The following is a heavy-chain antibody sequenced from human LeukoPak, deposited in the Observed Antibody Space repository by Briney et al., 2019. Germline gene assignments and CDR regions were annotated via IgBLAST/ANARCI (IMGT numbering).Heavy chain of an antibody. V-gene: IGHV3-48*01. Sequence: GGSLRLSCAASGYTFSNYAMTWVRQAPGKGLEWVSYISSSSSTIYYADSVKGRFTISRDNAKNSLYLQMNSLRAEDTAVYYCARDTGGWDKEGYYFDYWGQGTLVTVSS. D-gene: IGHD2-8*02. CDR1: GYTFSNYA. J-gene: IGHJ4*02. CDR3: ARDTGGWDKEGYYFDY. CDR2: ISSSSSTI.